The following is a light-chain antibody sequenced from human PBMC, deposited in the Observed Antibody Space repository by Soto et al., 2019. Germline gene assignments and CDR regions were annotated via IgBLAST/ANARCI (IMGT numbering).Light chain of an antibody. CDR2: AAS. CDR3: LQDYNFPWT. J-gene: IGKJ1*01. CDR1: QGIGND. V-gene: IGKV1-6*01. Sequence: AIQMTQSPSSLSASLGDRVTITCRASQGIGNDLGWYQQKPGNAPRLLIYAASTLQSGVPSRFSGSGSGTDFTLTISSLQPEDSAIYYCLQDYNFPWTFGQGTKVEIK.